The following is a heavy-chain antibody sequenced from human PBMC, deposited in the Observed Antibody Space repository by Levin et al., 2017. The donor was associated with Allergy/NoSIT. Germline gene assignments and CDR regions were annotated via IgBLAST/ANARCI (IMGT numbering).Heavy chain of an antibody. V-gene: IGHV3-74*01. CDR3: ARVQGVGYLLEVDAFDI. D-gene: IGHD3-10*01. Sequence: LPGGSLRLSCAASGFTFSSYWMHWVRQAPGKGLVWVSRIYSDGSSTSYADSVKGRFTISRDNAKNTLYLQMNSLRAEDTAVYYCARVQGVGYLLEVDAFDIWGQGTMVTVSS. J-gene: IGHJ3*02. CDR1: GFTFSSYW. CDR2: IYSDGSST.